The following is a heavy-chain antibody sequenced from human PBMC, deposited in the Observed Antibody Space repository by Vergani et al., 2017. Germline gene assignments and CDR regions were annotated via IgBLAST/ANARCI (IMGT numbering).Heavy chain of an antibody. CDR2: IYSGGST. CDR1: GFTVSSNY. D-gene: IGHD2-15*01. V-gene: IGHV3-53*01. J-gene: IGHJ1*01. CDR3: ARESVTCSGGSCYPSFQH. Sequence: EVQLVESGGGLVQPGRSLRLSCAASGFTVSSNYMSWVRQAPGKGLEWVSVIYSGGSTYYADSVKGRFTISRDNSKNTLYLQMNSLRAEDTAVYYCARESVTCSGGSCYPSFQHWGQGTLVTVSS.